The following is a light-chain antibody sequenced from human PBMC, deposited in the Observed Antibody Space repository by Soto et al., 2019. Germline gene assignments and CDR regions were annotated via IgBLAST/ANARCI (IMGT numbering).Light chain of an antibody. CDR2: DVS. V-gene: IGLV2-11*01. CDR1: SNDVGSYSY. Sequence: QSALTQPRSVSGSPGQSVTITCTGTSNDVGSYSYVSWFQRHPDKAPKLIIFDVSQRPSGVPDRFSASKSGNTASLTISGLQAEDEADYYCCSYAGSYTYVFGTGTKLTVL. CDR3: CSYAGSYTYV. J-gene: IGLJ1*01.